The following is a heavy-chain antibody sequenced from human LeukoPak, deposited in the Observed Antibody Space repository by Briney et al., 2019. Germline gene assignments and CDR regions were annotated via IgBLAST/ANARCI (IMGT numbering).Heavy chain of an antibody. CDR2: ISGSGGST. D-gene: IGHD6-13*01. CDR1: GFTFSSYA. CDR3: AKDQQSSSWYRRSKHPAYYFDY. J-gene: IGHJ4*02. V-gene: IGHV3-23*01. Sequence: GGSLRLSCAASGFTFSSYAMSWVRQAPGKGLEWVSAISGSGGSTYYADSVKGRFTISRDNSKNTLCLQMNSLRAEDTAVYYCAKDQQSSSWYRRSKHPAYYFDYWGQGTLVTVSS.